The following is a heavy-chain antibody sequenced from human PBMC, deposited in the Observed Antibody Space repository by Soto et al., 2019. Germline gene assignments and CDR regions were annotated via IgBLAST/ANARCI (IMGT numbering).Heavy chain of an antibody. CDR2: ISSSSRNI. V-gene: IGHV3-48*02. J-gene: IGHJ6*02. D-gene: IGHD1-26*01. CDR1: GFTFNTFS. CDR3: ARDDRGVPAIIGGVGPTKLYYGMDV. Sequence: EVQLVESGGGLVPPGGSLRLSCTASGFTFNTFSMNWVRQAPGKGLVWISYISSSSRNIYYTDSVKGRFTISRDNVKNSLYLEMNSLKDEDPAIYYCARDDRGVPAIIGGVGPTKLYYGMDVWGQGTTVIVSS.